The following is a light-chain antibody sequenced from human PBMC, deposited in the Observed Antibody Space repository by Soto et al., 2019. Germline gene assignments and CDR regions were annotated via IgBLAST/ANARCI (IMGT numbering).Light chain of an antibody. CDR3: QEGYSIPWT. V-gene: IGKV1-39*01. J-gene: IGKJ1*01. Sequence: DIQMTQSPSSLSASVGDRVTITCRASQSIKNYLNWYQQKPGKAPTLLIYTTSNLQSGVPSRFSGSGSGTDFTLTISSLQSEDFATYYCQEGYSIPWTFGQGTKVDIK. CDR2: TTS. CDR1: QSIKNY.